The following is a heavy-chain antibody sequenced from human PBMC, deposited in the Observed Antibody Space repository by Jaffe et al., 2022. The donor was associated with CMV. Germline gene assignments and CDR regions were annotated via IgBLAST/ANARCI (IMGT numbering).Heavy chain of an antibody. J-gene: IGHJ6*03. CDR2: IWYDATNK. CDR3: ARANAGDRGLGLSPWGYYYYYYMDV. Sequence: QVQLVESGGGVVQPGRSLRLSCAASGFTFSRSGMHWVRQAPGKGLEWVSLIWYDATNKYYADSVKGRFTISRDNSKNTLYLHMNSLRAEDTAVYYCARANAGDRGLGLSPWGYYYYYYMDVWGTGTTVTVSS. D-gene: IGHD7-27*01. V-gene: IGHV3-33*08. CDR1: GFTFSRSG.